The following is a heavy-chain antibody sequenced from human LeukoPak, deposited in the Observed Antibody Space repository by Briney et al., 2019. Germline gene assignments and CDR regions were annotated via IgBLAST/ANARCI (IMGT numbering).Heavy chain of an antibody. CDR3: ARDRGEQWLVQTYYYYYGMDV. D-gene: IGHD6-19*01. Sequence: GGSLRLSCAASGFTFSSYSMNWVRQAPGKGLEWVSSISSSSSYIYYADSVKGRFTISRDNAKNSLYLQMNSLRAEDTAVYYCARDRGEQWLVQTYYYYYGMDVWGQGTTVTVSS. CDR1: GFTFSSYS. CDR2: ISSSSSYI. J-gene: IGHJ6*02. V-gene: IGHV3-21*01.